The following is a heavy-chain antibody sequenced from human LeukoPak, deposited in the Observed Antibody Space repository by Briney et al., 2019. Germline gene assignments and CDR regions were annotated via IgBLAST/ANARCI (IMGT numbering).Heavy chain of an antibody. Sequence: SETLSLTCTVSGGSVSTYYWSWIRQPAGKGLGWIGRFYSSGSTSYNPSLKSRVSMSIDTSKNQFSLNLTSVTAADTSVYFCAREEASAADYWGQGTLVTVSS. D-gene: IGHD6-13*01. CDR3: AREEASAADY. CDR2: FYSSGST. V-gene: IGHV4-4*07. CDR1: GGSVSTYY. J-gene: IGHJ4*02.